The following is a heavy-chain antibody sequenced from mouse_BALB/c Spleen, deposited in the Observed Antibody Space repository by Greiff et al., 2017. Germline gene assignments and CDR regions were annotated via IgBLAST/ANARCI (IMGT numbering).Heavy chain of an antibody. CDR3: ARNILRLRMDY. CDR1: GYTFTSYW. J-gene: IGHJ4*01. V-gene: IGHV1S81*02. Sequence: QVQLQQSGAELVKPGASVKLSCKASGYTFTSYWMHWVKQRPGQGLEWIGEINPSNGRTNYNEKFKSKATLTVDKSSSTAYMQLSSLTSEDSAVYYCARNILRLRMDYWGQGTSVTVSS. CDR2: INPSNGRT. D-gene: IGHD1-2*01.